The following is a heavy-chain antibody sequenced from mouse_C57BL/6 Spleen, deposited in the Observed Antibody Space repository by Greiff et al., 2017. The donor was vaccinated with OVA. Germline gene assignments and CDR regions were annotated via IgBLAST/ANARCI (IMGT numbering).Heavy chain of an antibody. D-gene: IGHD1-1*01. CDR3: ARDPSYYGSSPYYFDY. J-gene: IGHJ2*01. Sequence: VQLKESGPGLVKPSQSLSLTCSVTGYSITSGYYWNWIRQFPGNKLEWMGYISYDGSNNYNPSLKNRISITRDTSKNQFFLKLNSVTTEDTATYYCARDPSYYGSSPYYFDYWGQGTTLTVSS. CDR2: ISYDGSN. V-gene: IGHV3-6*01. CDR1: GYSITSGYY.